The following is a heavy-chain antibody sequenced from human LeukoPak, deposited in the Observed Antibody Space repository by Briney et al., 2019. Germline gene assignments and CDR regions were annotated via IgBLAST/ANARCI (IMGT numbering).Heavy chain of an antibody. CDR3: ARAKPKNMVRGLIMRRESRYYFDY. CDR1: GFTFNTYS. Sequence: GGSLRLSCAASGFTFNTYSMNWVRQAPGKGLEWVSSISSRSSYIYYADSVRGRFIISRDNAKNSLHLQMTSLRAEDTAVYFCARAKPKNMVRGLIMRRESRYYFDYWGQGTLVTVSS. J-gene: IGHJ4*02. D-gene: IGHD3-10*01. CDR2: ISSRSSYI. V-gene: IGHV3-21*06.